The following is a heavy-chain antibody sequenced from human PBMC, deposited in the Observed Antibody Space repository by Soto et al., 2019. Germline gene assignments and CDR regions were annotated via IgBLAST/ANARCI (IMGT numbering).Heavy chain of an antibody. Sequence: ASVKVSCKASGCTFTSYAMHWVRQAPGQRLEWMGWINAGNGNTKYSQKFQGRVTITRDTSASTAYMELSSLRSEDTAVYYCARELRMITFGGVIVRPFDYWGQGTLVTSPQ. CDR2: INAGNGNT. J-gene: IGHJ4*02. V-gene: IGHV1-3*01. CDR3: ARELRMITFGGVIVRPFDY. D-gene: IGHD3-16*02. CDR1: GCTFTSYA.